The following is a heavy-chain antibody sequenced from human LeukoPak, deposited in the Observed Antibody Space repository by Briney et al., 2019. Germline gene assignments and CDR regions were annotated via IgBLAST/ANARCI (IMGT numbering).Heavy chain of an antibody. CDR3: ARSLDIIAVAGTTTDY. D-gene: IGHD6-19*01. J-gene: IGHJ4*02. Sequence: GGSLRLSCAASGFTFSSYAMHWVRQAPGKGLEWVAVISYDGSNKHYADSVKGRFTISRDNSKNTLYLQMNSLRAEDTAVYYCARSLDIIAVAGTTTDYWGQGTLVTVSS. CDR2: ISYDGSNK. CDR1: GFTFSSYA. V-gene: IGHV3-30*04.